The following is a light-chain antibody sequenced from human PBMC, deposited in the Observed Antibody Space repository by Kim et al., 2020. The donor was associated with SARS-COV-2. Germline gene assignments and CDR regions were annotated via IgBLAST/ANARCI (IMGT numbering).Light chain of an antibody. CDR3: QQYKIWPPLT. CDR2: GAS. V-gene: IGKV3D-15*01. CDR1: ESISDN. J-gene: IGKJ4*01. Sequence: IVMTQSPATLSVSPGERATLSCRATESISDNLAWYQQKPGQAPRLLIYGASTRATGIPARFRDSGSGTEFTLIITTLQSEDFAMYYCQQYKIWPPLTFGGGTKVDIK.